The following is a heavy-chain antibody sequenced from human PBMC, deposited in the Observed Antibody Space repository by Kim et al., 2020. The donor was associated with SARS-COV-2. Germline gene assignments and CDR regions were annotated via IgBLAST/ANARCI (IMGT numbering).Heavy chain of an antibody. V-gene: IGHV5-51*01. Sequence: PSCQGQVTISADKSLSTAYLQWSSLKASDTAMYYCARIRGGDFWSGYFDYWGQGTLVTVSS. J-gene: IGHJ4*02. D-gene: IGHD3-3*01. CDR3: ARIRGGDFWSGYFDY.